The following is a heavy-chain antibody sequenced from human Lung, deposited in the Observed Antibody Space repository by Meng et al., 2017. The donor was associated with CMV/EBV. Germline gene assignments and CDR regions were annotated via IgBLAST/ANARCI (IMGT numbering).Heavy chain of an antibody. V-gene: IGHV3-30-3*02. CDR3: AKNYNPNPLYYYRVDV. J-gene: IGHJ6*02. D-gene: IGHD1-1*01. CDR2: ISYDGKDT. Sequence: GESXKISCEDSGFTFSRFSLHWVRQAPGKGLEWVAVISYDGKDTHYADSVKGQFTISRDNYKSTLYLQMNSLRPEDTAVYYCAKNYNPNPLYYYRVDVWGRGTTVTVSS. CDR1: GFTFSRFS.